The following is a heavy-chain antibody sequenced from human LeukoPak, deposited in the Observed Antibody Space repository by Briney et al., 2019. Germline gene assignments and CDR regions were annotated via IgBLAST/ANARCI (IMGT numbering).Heavy chain of an antibody. CDR1: GFTFSSDG. CDR3: AKDSKWFGELPCMDV. D-gene: IGHD3-10*01. V-gene: IGHV3-33*06. Sequence: GGSLRLSCAASGFTFSSDGMHWVRQAPGKGLEWVAVIWYDGSNKYYADSVKGRFTISRDNSKNTLYLQMNSLRAEDTAVYYCAKDSKWFGELPCMDVWGQGTTVTVSS. J-gene: IGHJ6*02. CDR2: IWYDGSNK.